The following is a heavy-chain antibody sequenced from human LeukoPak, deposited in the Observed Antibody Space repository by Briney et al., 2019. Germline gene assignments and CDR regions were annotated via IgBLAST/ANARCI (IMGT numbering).Heavy chain of an antibody. D-gene: IGHD3-22*01. V-gene: IGHV4-4*02. CDR1: GGSISRTNW. CDR2: IYHSGST. Sequence: SGTLSLTCAVSGGSISRTNWWSWLRQPPGKGLEWIGEIYHSGSTNYNPSLKSRVTISVDKSENQFSLKLSSVTAADTAVYYCERQHTHDYYDTYGYCDYWGQGTLVTVSS. CDR3: ERQHTHDYYDTYGYCDY. J-gene: IGHJ4*02.